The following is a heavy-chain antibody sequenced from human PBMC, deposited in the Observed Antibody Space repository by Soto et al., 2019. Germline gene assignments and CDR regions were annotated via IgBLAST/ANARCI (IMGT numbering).Heavy chain of an antibody. J-gene: IGHJ4*02. CDR3: ATSGEHSFDF. D-gene: IGHD6-25*01. CDR1: GYTFNTYV. V-gene: IGHV1-18*01. CDR2: ISAYDGKT. Sequence: ASVKVSCKTSGYTFNTYVLNWVRQAPGHGLEWVGWISAYDGKTKYAQKIQGRVSVTTDMTTNTGYMELSGLGYGDTALYYSATSGEHSFDFGSQGILVTVSS.